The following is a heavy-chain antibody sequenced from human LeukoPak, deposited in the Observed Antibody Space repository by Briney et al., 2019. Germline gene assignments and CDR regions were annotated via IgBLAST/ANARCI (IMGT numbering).Heavy chain of an antibody. CDR1: RFTFSSYA. Sequence: GGSLRLSCAASRFTFSSYAMSWVRQAPGKGLEWVSAISGSGDSTYYADSVKGRFTISRDNSKNTLYLQMNSLRAEDTAVYYCAKDRGVGTIKSDYWGQGTLVTVSS. J-gene: IGHJ4*02. V-gene: IGHV3-23*01. CDR2: ISGSGDST. D-gene: IGHD5-12*01. CDR3: AKDRGVGTIKSDY.